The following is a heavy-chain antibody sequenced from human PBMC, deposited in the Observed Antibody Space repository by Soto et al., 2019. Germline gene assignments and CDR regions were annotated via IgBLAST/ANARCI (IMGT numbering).Heavy chain of an antibody. D-gene: IGHD3-3*01. CDR3: ARGGWRHIDY. Sequence: PSETLSLTCAVFGDSIRNRNYYWAWIRQPPGKGLEWIVSRYDDGSTFYNPSLKGRVSVSIDTSKKQFSLKMISVTATDKAVYYCARGGWRHIDYWGQGTLVTVSS. CDR1: GDSIRNRNYY. CDR2: RYDDGST. J-gene: IGHJ4*02. V-gene: IGHV4-39*01.